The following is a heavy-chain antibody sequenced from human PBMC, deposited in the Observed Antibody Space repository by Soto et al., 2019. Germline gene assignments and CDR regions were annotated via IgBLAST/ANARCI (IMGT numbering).Heavy chain of an antibody. CDR2: ISYDGGNK. Sequence: QVQLVESGGGVVQPGRSLRLSCAASGFTFSSYAMHWVRQAPGKGLEWVAVISYDGGNKYYAVSVKGRFTISRDNCNNTLYLQMNSMRAEDTAVYYCARSFGLEGMDYWSQGTLVTVSS. J-gene: IGHJ4*02. V-gene: IGHV3-30-3*01. CDR1: GFTFSSYA. CDR3: ARSFGLEGMDY. D-gene: IGHD3-3*01.